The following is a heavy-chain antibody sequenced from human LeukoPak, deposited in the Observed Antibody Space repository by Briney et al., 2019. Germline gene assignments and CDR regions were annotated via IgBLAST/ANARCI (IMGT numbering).Heavy chain of an antibody. CDR2: ISGSGGST. D-gene: IGHD6-13*01. V-gene: IGHV3-23*01. J-gene: IGHJ4*02. CDR1: GFTFSSYA. CDR3: AKGIAAAGSLPYYFDY. Sequence: GSLRLSCAASGFTFSSYAMSWVRQAPGKGLEWVSAISGSGGSTYYADSVKGRFTISRDNSKNTLYLQMNSLRAEDTAVYYCAKGIAAAGSLPYYFDYWGQGTLVTVSS.